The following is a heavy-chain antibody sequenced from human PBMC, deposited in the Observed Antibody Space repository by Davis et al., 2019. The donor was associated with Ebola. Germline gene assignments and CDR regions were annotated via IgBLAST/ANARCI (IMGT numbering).Heavy chain of an antibody. CDR3: ARVLGGAYFDNWFDT. CDR2: IKADGSAK. CDR1: GFTVSSNH. J-gene: IGHJ5*02. D-gene: IGHD2/OR15-2a*01. Sequence: PGGSLRLSCAASGFTVSSNHMSWVRQAPEKGLEWVATIKADGSAKYYVDSVKGRFTISRDNAKNSLYLQMNSLRAEDTAIYYCARVLGGAYFDNWFDTWGQGTLVTVSS. V-gene: IGHV3-7*01.